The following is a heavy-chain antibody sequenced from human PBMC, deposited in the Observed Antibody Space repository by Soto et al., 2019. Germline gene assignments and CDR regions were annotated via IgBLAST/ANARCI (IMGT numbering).Heavy chain of an antibody. CDR3: ARDGRRGSFAGWGPIFDH. CDR2: ITTSGGIK. Sequence: GGSLRLSCAASGFSLSSYNMNWVRQAPGKGLEWVSYITTSGGIKHYADSVKGRFTISRDNAENSLYLQMNSLRDEDTAVYYCARDGRRGSFAGWGPIFDHWGQGTPVTVSS. J-gene: IGHJ4*02. V-gene: IGHV3-48*02. CDR1: GFSLSSYN. D-gene: IGHD3-16*01.